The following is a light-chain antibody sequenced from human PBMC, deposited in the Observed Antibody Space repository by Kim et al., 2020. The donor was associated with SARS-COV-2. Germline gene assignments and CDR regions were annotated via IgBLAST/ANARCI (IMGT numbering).Light chain of an antibody. V-gene: IGKV1-5*01. J-gene: IGKJ4*01. CDR1: QSVSGW. CDR3: QQYNGY. Sequence: DIQMTQSPSTLSASVGDRVTITCRASQSVSGWLAWYQQKPGRAPNLLIYDASSLETGVPSRFSGSGSGTEFTLTISSLQPDDFATYYCQQYNGYFGGGTQVDIK. CDR2: DAS.